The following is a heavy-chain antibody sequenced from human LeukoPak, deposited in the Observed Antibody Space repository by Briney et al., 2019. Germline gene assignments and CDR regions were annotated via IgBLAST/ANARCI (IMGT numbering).Heavy chain of an antibody. CDR2: IWYDGSNK. J-gene: IGHJ4*02. CDR1: GFTFSSYG. V-gene: IGHV3-33*01. D-gene: IGHD3-22*01. CDR3: ARDSEVVVMLPLYY. Sequence: PGRSLRLSCAASGFTFSSYGMHWVRQAPGKGLEWVAVIWYDGSNKYYADSVKGRFTISRDNSKNTLYLQMNSLRAEDTAVYYCARDSEVVVMLPLYYWGQGTLVTVSS.